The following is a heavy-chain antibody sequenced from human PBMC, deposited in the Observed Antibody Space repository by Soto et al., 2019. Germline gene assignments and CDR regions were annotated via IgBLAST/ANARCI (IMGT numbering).Heavy chain of an antibody. V-gene: IGHV4-30-2*06. CDR3: ASGSHVPHY. Sequence: QLQLQESGSGLVKPSQTLSLTCAVSSGSISSGGYSWSWIRQSPGKGLEWIVYISHSGSTYYNPSLKSRVTIKVDRSKTQLSLKWSSVTAADTAVYYCASGSHVPHYWGQGTLVTVSS. CDR1: SGSISSGGYS. CDR2: ISHSGST. D-gene: IGHD6-6*01. J-gene: IGHJ4*02.